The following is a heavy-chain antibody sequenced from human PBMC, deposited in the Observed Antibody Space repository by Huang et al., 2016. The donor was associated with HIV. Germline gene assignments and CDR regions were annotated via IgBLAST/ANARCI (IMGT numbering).Heavy chain of an antibody. D-gene: IGHD6-19*01. CDR2: ISSGGSTI. Sequence: QVQLVESGGGLVKPGGSLRLSCAASGFTFRDYFMTWIRQAPGKGLEWVSYISSGGSTIYYADSVKGRFTISRDNAKNSLYLEMNSLRAEDTGVYYCARDHHCSSAWGWFDPWGQGTLVTVSS. J-gene: IGHJ5*02. V-gene: IGHV3-11*04. CDR3: ARDHHCSSAWGWFDP. CDR1: GFTFRDYF.